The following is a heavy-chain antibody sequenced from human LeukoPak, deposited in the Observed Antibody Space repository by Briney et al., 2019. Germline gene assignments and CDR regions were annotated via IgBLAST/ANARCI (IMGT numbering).Heavy chain of an antibody. CDR3: ARESYDYVWGSYHVSNAFDI. J-gene: IGHJ3*02. V-gene: IGHV3-53*01. D-gene: IGHD3-16*01. CDR2: IYSGGST. CDR1: GFTVTSNY. Sequence: GGSLRLSRAASGFTVTSNYMSLVRHAPGKGLELVSVIYSGGSTYYADSVKGRSTISRDNSKNTLYLQMNSLRAEDTAVYYCARESYDYVWGSYHVSNAFDIWGQGTMVTVSS.